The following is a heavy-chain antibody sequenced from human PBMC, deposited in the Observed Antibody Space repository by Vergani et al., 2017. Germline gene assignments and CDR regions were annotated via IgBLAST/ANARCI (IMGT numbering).Heavy chain of an antibody. J-gene: IGHJ6*02. CDR2: ISGSGGST. D-gene: IGHD5-12*01. V-gene: IGHV3-23*01. CDR1: GFTFNHYA. Sequence: EVQLLESGGDLVQPGGSLRLSCAASGFTFNHYAMNWVRQAPGKGLEWVSGISGSGGSTYYAGSVKGRFTISRDSSKNTLYLQMNSLSAGDTAVYYCAKAIPRNSGYDYLSYYHAMDVWGQGTTVTVSS. CDR3: AKAIPRNSGYDYLSYYHAMDV.